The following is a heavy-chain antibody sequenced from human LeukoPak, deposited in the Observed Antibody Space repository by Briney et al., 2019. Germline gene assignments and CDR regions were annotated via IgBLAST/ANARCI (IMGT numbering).Heavy chain of an antibody. D-gene: IGHD2-21*02. J-gene: IGHJ4*02. CDR3: ARDCGGDCYFDY. CDR1: GFPFSPYT. Sequence: PGGSLRLSCAASGFPFSPYTMSWVRQAPGKGLEWVSSITISNTYIYYADSVKGRFTISRDNAKNSLYLQMNSLRAEDTAVYYCARDCGGDCYFDYWGQGTLVTVSS. CDR2: ITISNTYI. V-gene: IGHV3-21*01.